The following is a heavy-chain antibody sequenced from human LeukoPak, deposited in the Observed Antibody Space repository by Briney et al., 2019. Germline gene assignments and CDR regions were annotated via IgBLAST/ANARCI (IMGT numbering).Heavy chain of an antibody. CDR1: GYTFTSYY. V-gene: IGHV1-46*01. CDR3: ARCRTRAPGGSCYIDY. Sequence: GASVKVSCKASGYTFTSYYMHWVRQAPGQGLEWMGIINPSGGSTSYAQKFQGRVTITADKSTSTAYMELSSLRSEDTAVYYCARCRTRAPGGSCYIDYWGQGTLVTVSS. D-gene: IGHD2-15*01. J-gene: IGHJ4*02. CDR2: INPSGGST.